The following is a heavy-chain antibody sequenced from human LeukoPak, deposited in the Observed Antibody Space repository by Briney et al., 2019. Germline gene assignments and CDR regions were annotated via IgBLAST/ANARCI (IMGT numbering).Heavy chain of an antibody. J-gene: IGHJ4*02. CDR2: IIPILGIA. Sequence: SVKVSCKASGGTFSSYAISWVRQAPGQGLEWMGRIIPILGIANYTQKFQGRVTITADKSTSTAYMELSSLRSEDTAVYYCARSRSSTKKTPREPSDLAYWGQGTLVTVSS. V-gene: IGHV1-69*04. CDR3: ARSRSSTKKTPREPSDLAY. D-gene: IGHD2-2*01. CDR1: GGTFSSYA.